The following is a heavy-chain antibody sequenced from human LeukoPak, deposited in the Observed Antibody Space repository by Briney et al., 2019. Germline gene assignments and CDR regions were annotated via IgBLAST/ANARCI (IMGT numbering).Heavy chain of an antibody. V-gene: IGHV3-20*04. CDR3: ARDVLVGTDAFDI. CDR1: GFTFNNYW. J-gene: IGHJ3*02. CDR2: IDRNGDST. Sequence: GESLRLSCAASGFTFNNYWMHWVRQAPGKGLEWVSGIDRNGDSTGYADSVEGRFTISRDNSKNTLYLQMNSLRAEDTAVYYCARDVLVGTDAFDIWGQGTMVTVSS. D-gene: IGHD1-26*01.